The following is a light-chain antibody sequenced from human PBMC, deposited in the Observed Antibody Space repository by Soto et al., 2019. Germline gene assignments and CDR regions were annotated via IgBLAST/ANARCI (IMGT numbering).Light chain of an antibody. CDR2: DAS. CDR3: QQFHTYPTWT. V-gene: IGKV1-5*01. CDR1: QSISIW. Sequence: DIQMTQSPSTLSASIGDRVTITCRASQSISIWLAWYQQKPGKAPKLLIYDASSLGGGVSSRFSGSGSGTEFTLTISSLQPDDFATYYCQQFHTYPTWTFGQGTKVEMK. J-gene: IGKJ1*01.